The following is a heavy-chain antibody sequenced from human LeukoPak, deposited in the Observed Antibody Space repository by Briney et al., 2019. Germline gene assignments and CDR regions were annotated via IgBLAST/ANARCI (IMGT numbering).Heavy chain of an antibody. D-gene: IGHD6-13*01. Sequence: SETLSLTCTVSGYSISSGYYWGWIRQPPGKGLEWIGYIYYSGSTNYNPSLKSRVTISVDTSKNQFSLKLSSVTAADTAVYYCARAGYSSSLFAYYYYYYMDVWGKGTTVTISS. J-gene: IGHJ6*03. V-gene: IGHV4-38-2*02. CDR2: IYYSGST. CDR1: GYSISSGYY. CDR3: ARAGYSSSLFAYYYYYYMDV.